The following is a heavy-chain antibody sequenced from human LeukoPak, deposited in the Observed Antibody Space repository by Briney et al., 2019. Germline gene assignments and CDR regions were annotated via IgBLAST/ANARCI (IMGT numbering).Heavy chain of an antibody. D-gene: IGHD3-22*01. J-gene: IGHJ5*02. V-gene: IGHV3-30*18. CDR3: AKDDYYDSSGDPNWFDP. CDR2: ISYDGSDK. Sequence: PGGSLRLSCAASGFTFSSYGRHWVRQAPGKGLEWVADISYDGSDKYYADSVKGLFTISRDNSKNTLYLQMNRLRAEDPAVYFCAKDDYYDSSGDPNWFDPWGQGTLVTVSS. CDR1: GFTFSSYG.